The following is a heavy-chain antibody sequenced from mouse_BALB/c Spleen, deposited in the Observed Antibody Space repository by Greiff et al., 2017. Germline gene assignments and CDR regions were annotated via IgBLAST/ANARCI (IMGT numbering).Heavy chain of an antibody. D-gene: IGHD2-4*01. V-gene: IGHV5-9-4*01. CDR2: ISSGGSYT. CDR1: GFTFSSYA. Sequence: EVQVVESGGGLVKPGGSLKLSCAASGFTFSSYAMSWVRQSPEKRLEWVAEISSGGSYTYYPDTVTGRFTISRDNAKNTLYLEMSSLRSEDTAMYYCARGDYDERVFTYWGQGTLVTVSA. J-gene: IGHJ3*01. CDR3: ARGDYDERVFTY.